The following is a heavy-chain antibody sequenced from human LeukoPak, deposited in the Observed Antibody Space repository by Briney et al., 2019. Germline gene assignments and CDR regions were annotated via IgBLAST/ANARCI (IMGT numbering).Heavy chain of an antibody. CDR2: INHSGST. CDR1: GGSFSGYY. J-gene: IGHJ5*02. V-gene: IGHV4-34*01. Sequence: SETLSLTCAVYGGSFSGYYWSWIRQPPGKGLEWIGEINHSGSTNYNPSLKSRVTISVDTSKNQFSLKLSSVTAADTAVYYCARSPFGVVRGWFDPWGQGTLVTVSS. D-gene: IGHD3-3*01. CDR3: ARSPFGVVRGWFDP.